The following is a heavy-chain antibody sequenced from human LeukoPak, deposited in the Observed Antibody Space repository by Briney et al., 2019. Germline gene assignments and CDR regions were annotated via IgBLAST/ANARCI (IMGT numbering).Heavy chain of an antibody. J-gene: IGHJ4*02. Sequence: GGSLRLSCAASGFTFSNYSMNWVRQAPGKGLEWVSSISSSSSYIYYADSVKGRFTISRDNAKNSLYLQMNSLRAEDTAVYYCARDMRSIAARRGSFDYWGQGTLVTVSS. CDR3: ARDMRSIAARRGSFDY. CDR1: GFTFSNYS. V-gene: IGHV3-21*01. D-gene: IGHD6-6*01. CDR2: ISSSSSYI.